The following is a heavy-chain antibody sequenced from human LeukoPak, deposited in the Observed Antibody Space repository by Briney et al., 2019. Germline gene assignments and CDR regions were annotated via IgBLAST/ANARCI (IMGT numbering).Heavy chain of an antibody. J-gene: IGHJ4*02. CDR1: GGSFSGYY. Sequence: SETLSLTCAVYGGSFSGYYWSWIRQPPGKGPEWIGEINHSGSTNYNPSLKSRVTISVDTSKNQFSLKLSSVTAADTAVYYCASALWFGGSSFDYWGQGTLVTVSS. CDR3: ASALWFGGSSFDY. V-gene: IGHV4-34*01. D-gene: IGHD3-10*01. CDR2: INHSGST.